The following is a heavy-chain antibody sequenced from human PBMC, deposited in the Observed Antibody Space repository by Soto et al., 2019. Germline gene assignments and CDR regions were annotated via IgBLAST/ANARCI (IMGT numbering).Heavy chain of an antibody. V-gene: IGHV1-18*01. CDR3: ARDGALGENYYCYGMDV. J-gene: IGHJ6*02. CDR2: ISAYNGNT. D-gene: IGHD3-16*01. CDR1: GYTFTSYG. Sequence: QVQLVQSGAEVKKPGASVKVSCKASGYTFTSYGISWVRQAPGQGLEWMGWISAYNGNTNYAQKLQGRVNMTTDTSTSTDYMELRSLRSDDTAVYYCARDGALGENYYCYGMDVWGQGTTVTVSS.